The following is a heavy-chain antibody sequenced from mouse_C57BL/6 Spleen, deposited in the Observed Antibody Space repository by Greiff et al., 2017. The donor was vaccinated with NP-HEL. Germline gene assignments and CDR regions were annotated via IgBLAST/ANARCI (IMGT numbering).Heavy chain of an antibody. CDR2: ISSGGDYI. CDR3: TRGRGGYYFDY. Sequence: EVMLVESGEGLVKPGGSLKLSCAASGFTFSSYAMSWVRQTPEKRLEWVAYISSGGDYIYYADTVKGRFTISRDSARNTLYLQMSSLKSEDTSMDCCTRGRGGYYFDYWGQGTTLTVSS. D-gene: IGHD1-1*01. CDR1: GFTFSSYA. J-gene: IGHJ2*01. V-gene: IGHV5-9-1*02.